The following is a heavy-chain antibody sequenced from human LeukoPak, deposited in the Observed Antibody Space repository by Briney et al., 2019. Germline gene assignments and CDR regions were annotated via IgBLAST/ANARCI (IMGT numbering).Heavy chain of an antibody. D-gene: IGHD6-19*01. V-gene: IGHV1-18*01. Sequence: ASVQVSCKASGYTFTSYGISWVQQAPGQGLEWMGWISAYNGNTNYAQKLQGRVTMTTDTSTSTAYMELRSLRSDDTAVYYCARQAGYSTGWYGGYYFDHWGQGTPVTVSA. CDR3: ARQAGYSTGWYGGYYFDH. J-gene: IGHJ4*02. CDR1: GYTFTSYG. CDR2: ISAYNGNT.